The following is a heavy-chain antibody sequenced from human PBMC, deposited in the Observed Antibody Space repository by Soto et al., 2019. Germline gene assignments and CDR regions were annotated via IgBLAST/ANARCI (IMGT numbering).Heavy chain of an antibody. D-gene: IGHD1-26*01. CDR2: ISTYTGNT. J-gene: IGHJ4*02. CDR1: GYTFTSYG. Sequence: QVQLVQSGAEVKKPGASVKVSCKASGYTFTSYGISWVRQAPGQGREWMGWISTYTGNTNYAQKLQGRVTMTTDTSTSTAYMELRSLRSDDTAVYYCTAVGATTRRGYFDYWGQGTLVTVSS. CDR3: TAVGATTRRGYFDY. V-gene: IGHV1-18*01.